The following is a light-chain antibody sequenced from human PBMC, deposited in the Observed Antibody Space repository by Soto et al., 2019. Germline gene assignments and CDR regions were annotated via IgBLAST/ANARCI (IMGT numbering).Light chain of an antibody. Sequence: ETVLTQSPATLSLSPGERATLSCRTSQSVSSSYLAWYQQKPGQAPRLLIHGTSTRATGIPNRFSGSGSGTDFTLTISGLEAEDVAVYYCQQYGGSPTWTFGQGTKGEIK. V-gene: IGKV3-20*01. CDR2: GTS. J-gene: IGKJ1*01. CDR1: QSVSSSY. CDR3: QQYGGSPTWT.